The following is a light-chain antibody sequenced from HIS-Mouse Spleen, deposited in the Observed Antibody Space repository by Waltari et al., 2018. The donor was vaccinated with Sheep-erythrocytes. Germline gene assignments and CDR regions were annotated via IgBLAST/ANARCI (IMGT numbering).Light chain of an antibody. CDR3: SSYTSSSTPVV. CDR2: EVS. CDR1: SSDVGGYNY. Sequence: LTQPHSVSESPGKTVTISCTRSSDVGGYNYVSWYQQHPGKAPKLMIYEVSNRPSGVSNRFSGSKSGNTASLTISGLQAEDEADYYCSSYTSSSTPVVFGGGTKLTVL. J-gene: IGLJ2*01. V-gene: IGLV2-14*01.